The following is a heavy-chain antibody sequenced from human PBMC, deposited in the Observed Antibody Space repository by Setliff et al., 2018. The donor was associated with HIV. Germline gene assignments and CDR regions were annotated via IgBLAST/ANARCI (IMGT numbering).Heavy chain of an antibody. D-gene: IGHD6-19*01. CDR3: ARRGFVSAWYDKPIYFYYYMDV. CDR1: GASISGSF. Sequence: ETLSLTCTVSGASISGSFWTWVRQAPGKGLEWVSGISAGSYTTYYADSVKGRFTISRDNSKNTLYLQMNNLRAEDTAVYYCARRGFVSAWYDKPIYFYYYMDVWGKGTTVTVSS. CDR2: ISAGSYTT. V-gene: IGHV3-23*01. J-gene: IGHJ6*03.